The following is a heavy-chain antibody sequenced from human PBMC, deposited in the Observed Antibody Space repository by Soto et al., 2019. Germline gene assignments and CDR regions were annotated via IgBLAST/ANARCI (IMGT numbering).Heavy chain of an antibody. CDR2: ISSSSSTI. Sequence: GGSLRLSCAASGFTFSSYSMNWVRQAPGKGLEWVSYISSSSSTIYYADSVKGRFSISRDNAKNSLYLQMNSLRDEDTALYYCAREGGDWYDFWSGYPLVYYGMDVWGQGTTVTVSS. CDR1: GFTFSSYS. J-gene: IGHJ6*02. CDR3: AREGGDWYDFWSGYPLVYYGMDV. V-gene: IGHV3-48*02. D-gene: IGHD3-3*01.